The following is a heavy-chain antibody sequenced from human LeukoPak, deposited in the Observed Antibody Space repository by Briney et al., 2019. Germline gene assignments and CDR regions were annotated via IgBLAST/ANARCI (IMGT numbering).Heavy chain of an antibody. V-gene: IGHV3-23*01. CDR1: GFTFDDYA. D-gene: IGHD6-19*01. Sequence: GGSLRLSCAASGFTFDDYAMHWVRQAPGKGLEWVSAISGSGGSTYYADSVKGRFTISRDNSKNTLYLQMNSLRAEDTAVYYCAKFGSSGWYYFDYWGQGTLVTVSS. CDR2: ISGSGGST. CDR3: AKFGSSGWYYFDY. J-gene: IGHJ4*02.